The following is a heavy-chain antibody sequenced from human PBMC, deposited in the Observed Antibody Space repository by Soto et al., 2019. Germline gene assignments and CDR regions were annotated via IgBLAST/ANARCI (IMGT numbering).Heavy chain of an antibody. CDR2: IRSKTDGGTT. CDR3: TTSIFGGVTAH. V-gene: IGHV3-15*07. D-gene: IGHD3-3*01. CDR1: GFTFSNAW. J-gene: IGHJ4*02. Sequence: EVQLVESGGRLVKPGGSLRLSCAASGFTFSNAWMNWVRQAPGKGLEWVARIRSKTDGGTTEYAAPVKGRVTFSSGDSENRMFLQMNRPKAEDTAVYYCTTSIFGGVTAHWGQGTLVTVSS.